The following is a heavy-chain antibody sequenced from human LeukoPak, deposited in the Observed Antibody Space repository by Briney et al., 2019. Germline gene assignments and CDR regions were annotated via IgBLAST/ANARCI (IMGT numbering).Heavy chain of an antibody. CDR3: ARGRSRSYSSSWYYDY. D-gene: IGHD6-13*01. J-gene: IGHJ4*02. Sequence: SQTLSFTCDFSVDSVSSNIAVWNWIRQSPSRGLLWLVRTYYRTKWYSDYAVSVKSRITINADTSKNQFSLQLNSVTPEDTAIYYCARGRSRSYSSSWYYDYWGQGTLVTVSS. CDR2: TYYRTKWYS. CDR1: VDSVSSNIAV. V-gene: IGHV6-1*01.